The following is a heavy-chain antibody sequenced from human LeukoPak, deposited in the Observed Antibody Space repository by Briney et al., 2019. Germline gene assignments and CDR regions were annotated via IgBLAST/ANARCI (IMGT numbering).Heavy chain of an antibody. V-gene: IGHV4-59*01. CDR2: IYTSGST. CDR1: GGSISSYY. Sequence: PSETLSLTCTVSGGSISSYYWSWIRQPPGKGLEWIGYIYTSGSTNYNPSLKSRVTISVDTSKNQFSLKLSPVTAADTAVYYCARDLVTVTKGFDIWGQGTMVSVSS. D-gene: IGHD4-17*01. J-gene: IGHJ3*02. CDR3: ARDLVTVTKGFDI.